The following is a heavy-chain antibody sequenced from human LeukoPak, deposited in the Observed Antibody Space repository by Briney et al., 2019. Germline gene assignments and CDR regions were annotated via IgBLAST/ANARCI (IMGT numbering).Heavy chain of an antibody. CDR1: GGSISSSSYY. Sequence: PSETLSLTCTVSGGSISSSSYYWGWIRQPPGTGLEWIGSIYYSGSTYYNPSLKSRVTISVDTSKNQFSLKLSSVTAADTAVYYCARQGGGYVALDYFDYWGQGTLVTVSS. V-gene: IGHV4-39*01. CDR2: IYYSGST. CDR3: ARQGGGYVALDYFDY. J-gene: IGHJ4*02. D-gene: IGHD5-12*01.